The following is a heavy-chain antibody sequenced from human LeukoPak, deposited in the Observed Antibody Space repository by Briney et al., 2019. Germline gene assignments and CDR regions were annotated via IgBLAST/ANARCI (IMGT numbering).Heavy chain of an antibody. CDR1: GFIFSDYA. CDR3: ARDFGGLRWNYYFDY. D-gene: IGHD4-23*01. CDR2: ISHDATNE. V-gene: IGHV3-30*04. Sequence: GGSLRLSCVASGFIFSDYAMHWVRQAPGKGLEWMAIISHDATNEYHADSVKGRFTISRDNSKNTLYLQMNSLIPEDTAVYLCARDFGGLRWNYYFDYWGQGTLVTVSS. J-gene: IGHJ4*02.